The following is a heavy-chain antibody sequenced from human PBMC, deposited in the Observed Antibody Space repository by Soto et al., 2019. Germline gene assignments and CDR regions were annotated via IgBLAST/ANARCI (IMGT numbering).Heavy chain of an antibody. D-gene: IGHD3-22*01. CDR1: GFTFSSYG. CDR3: AKDGLSPYYDSRRYLDY. CDR2: ISYDGSNK. J-gene: IGHJ4*02. V-gene: IGHV3-30*18. Sequence: PGGSLRLSCAADGFTFSSYGMHWVRQAPGKGLEWVAVISYDGSNKYYADSVKGRFTISRDNSKNTLYLQMNSLRAEDTAVYYCAKDGLSPYYDSRRYLDYWGQGT.